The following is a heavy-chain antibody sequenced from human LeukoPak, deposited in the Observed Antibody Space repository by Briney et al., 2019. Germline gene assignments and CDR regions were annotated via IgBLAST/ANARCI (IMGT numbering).Heavy chain of an antibody. V-gene: IGHV4-34*01. CDR3: ARQFTLLWFGELSGGFDP. D-gene: IGHD3-10*01. CDR2: INHSGST. J-gene: IGHJ5*02. Sequence: SETLSLTCAVYGGSFSGYYWSWIRQPPGKGLEWIGEINHSGSTNYNPSLKSRVTISVDTSKNQLSLKLSSVTAADTAVYYCARQFTLLWFGELSGGFDPWGQGTLVTVSS. CDR1: GGSFSGYY.